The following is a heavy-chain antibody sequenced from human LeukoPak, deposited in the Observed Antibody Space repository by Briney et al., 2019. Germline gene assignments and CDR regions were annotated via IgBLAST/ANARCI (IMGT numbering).Heavy chain of an antibody. V-gene: IGHV1-69*01. CDR1: GGTFSSYA. J-gene: IGHJ6*02. CDR2: IIPIFGTA. Sequence: SVKVSCKASGGTFSSYAISWVRQAPGQGLEWMGGIIPIFGTANYAQKFQGRVTITADESTSTAYMELSSLRSDDTAVYYCARDSVVVVAASYYYYGMDVWGQGTTVTVSS. D-gene: IGHD2-15*01. CDR3: ARDSVVVVAASYYYYGMDV.